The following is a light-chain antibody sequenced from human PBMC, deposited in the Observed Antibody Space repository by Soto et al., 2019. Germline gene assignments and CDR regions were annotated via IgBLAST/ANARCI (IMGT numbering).Light chain of an antibody. CDR2: EVS. CDR1: SSDVGDYNY. Sequence: QSVLTQPASVSGSPGQSITISCTGTSSDVGDYNYVSWYQQHPGKAPKLMIYEVSNRPSGVSNRFSGSKSGNTASLTISGLQAEDEADYYCSSHTSTLEVFGTGTKVTVL. J-gene: IGLJ1*01. V-gene: IGLV2-14*01. CDR3: SSHTSTLEV.